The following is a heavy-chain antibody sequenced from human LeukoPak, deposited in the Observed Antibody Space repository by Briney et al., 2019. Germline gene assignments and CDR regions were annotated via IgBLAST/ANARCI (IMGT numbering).Heavy chain of an antibody. CDR1: GYTFTGYY. CDR3: ARAGIPGYCTNVTCSNWLDP. CDR2: IIPIFGTA. D-gene: IGHD2-8*01. Sequence: GASVKVSCKASGYTFTGYYMHWVRQAPGQGLEWMGGIIPIFGTANYAQKFQGRVTITADKSTKTAYMELRSLRYEDTAVYFCARAGIPGYCTNVTCSNWLDPWGQGTLVTVSS. V-gene: IGHV1-69*06. J-gene: IGHJ5*02.